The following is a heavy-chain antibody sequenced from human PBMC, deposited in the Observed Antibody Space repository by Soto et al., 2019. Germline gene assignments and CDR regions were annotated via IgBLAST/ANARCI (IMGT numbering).Heavy chain of an antibody. D-gene: IGHD6-19*01. J-gene: IGHJ6*02. Sequence: SETLSLTCTVSGGSISSGDYYWSWIRQSPGKGLEWVGYINYSGRTDYNPSLKSRVTISVDTSKNAFSLQLNSVTAADTAVYYCARHEIRYSSGWYIGYGMDVWGQGTTVTVSS. CDR1: GGSISSGDYY. CDR3: ARHEIRYSSGWYIGYGMDV. V-gene: IGHV4-61*08. CDR2: INYSGRT.